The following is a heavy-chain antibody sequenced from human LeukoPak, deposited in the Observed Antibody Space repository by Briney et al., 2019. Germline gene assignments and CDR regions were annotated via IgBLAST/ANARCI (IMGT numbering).Heavy chain of an antibody. CDR2: IYYSRCT. CDR3: ASPLYSSPGY. D-gene: IGHD6-13*01. CDR1: GGSISSSSYY. J-gene: IGHJ4*02. V-gene: IGHV4-39*01. Sequence: SETLSLTCTVSGGSISSSSYYWVWIRQPPGKGLEWIVNIYYSRCTSYNPSLKSPVTISVATSKNQFSLKLSSVTAADTAVYYCASPLYSSPGYWGQGTLVTVSS.